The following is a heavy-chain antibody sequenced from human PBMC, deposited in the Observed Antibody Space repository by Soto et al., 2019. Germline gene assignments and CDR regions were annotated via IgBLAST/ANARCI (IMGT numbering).Heavy chain of an antibody. J-gene: IGHJ4*02. D-gene: IGHD4-17*01. CDR3: AKRLTTVTTVFDC. CDR2: ISGSGGST. V-gene: IGHV3-23*01. CDR1: GFTLSSYA. Sequence: GGVLKLPCAAPGFTLSSYAMSWVRQAPGEGLEWLSDISGSGGSTYNADSVKARLTISRDNAKNTLYLQMNSLRAEDTAVYYCAKRLTTVTTVFDCWGQGTLVTVSS.